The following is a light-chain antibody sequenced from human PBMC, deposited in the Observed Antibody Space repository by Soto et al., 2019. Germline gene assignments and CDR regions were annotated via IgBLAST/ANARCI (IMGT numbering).Light chain of an antibody. CDR2: DVS. V-gene: IGLV2-14*01. Sequence: QSVLTQPASVSGSPGQSITISCTGTNSDVGGDNFLSWYQQHPGKAPKLMIYDVSNRPSGVSNRFSGSKSGNTASLNISGLQAEDEADYYCSSYTSSSIPYVFGIGTKLTVL. CDR1: NSDVGGDNF. CDR3: SSYTSSSIPYV. J-gene: IGLJ1*01.